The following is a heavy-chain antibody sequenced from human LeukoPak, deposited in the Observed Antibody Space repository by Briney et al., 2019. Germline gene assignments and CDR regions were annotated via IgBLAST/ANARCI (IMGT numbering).Heavy chain of an antibody. CDR1: GYTFTGYY. D-gene: IGHD2-2*01. V-gene: IGHV1-2*02. Sequence: ASVKVSCKASGYTFTGYYMHWVRQAPGQGLEWMGWINPNSGGTNYAQKFQGRVSMTTDMSINTAYMELTGLTSDDTAVYYCARGAAIVVVPAAKDNWFDPWGQGTLVTVSS. J-gene: IGHJ5*02. CDR3: ARGAAIVVVPAAKDNWFDP. CDR2: INPNSGGT.